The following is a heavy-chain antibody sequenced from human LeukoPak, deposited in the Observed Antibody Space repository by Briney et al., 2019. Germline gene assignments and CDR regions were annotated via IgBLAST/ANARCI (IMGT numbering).Heavy chain of an antibody. J-gene: IGHJ4*02. CDR2: INHSGST. V-gene: IGHV4-34*01. Sequence: SETLSLTCTVSGDSISGYYWSWIRQPPGKGLEWIGEINHSGSTNYNPSLKSRVTISVDTSKNQFSLKLSSVTAADTAVYYCARGGLVVGYSYGPYCGGDCYYYFDYWGQGALVTVPS. CDR1: GDSISGYY. D-gene: IGHD2-21*02. CDR3: ARGGLVVGYSYGPYCGGDCYYYFDY.